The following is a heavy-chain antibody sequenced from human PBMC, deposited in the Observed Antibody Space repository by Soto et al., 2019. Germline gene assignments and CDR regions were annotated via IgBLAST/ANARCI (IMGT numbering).Heavy chain of an antibody. D-gene: IGHD3-22*01. V-gene: IGHV3-21*04. CDR3: ARSNWAYYYDSSGYWPFDY. CDR2: ISSSSSYT. CDR1: GFTFSSYG. J-gene: IGHJ4*02. Sequence: GGSLRLSCAASGFTFSSYGMSWVRQAPGKGLEWVSYISSSSSYTNYADSVKGRFTISRDNAKNSLYLQMNSLRAEDTAVYYCARSNWAYYYDSSGYWPFDYWGQGTLVTVSS.